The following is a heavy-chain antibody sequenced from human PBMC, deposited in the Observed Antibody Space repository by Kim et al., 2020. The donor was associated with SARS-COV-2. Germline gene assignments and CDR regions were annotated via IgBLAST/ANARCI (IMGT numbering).Heavy chain of an antibody. J-gene: IGHJ4*02. Sequence: GGSLRLSCVASGFTFADHGMTWVRQAPGKGLEWVAGINWNGNSTGYADSVKGRFTISRDNAKNSLFLQMNSLRVEDTALSYCAATVTTGVWGQGTMVTVS. D-gene: IGHD4-17*01. CDR3: AATVTTGV. CDR2: INWNGNST. CDR1: GFTFADHG. V-gene: IGHV3-20*04.